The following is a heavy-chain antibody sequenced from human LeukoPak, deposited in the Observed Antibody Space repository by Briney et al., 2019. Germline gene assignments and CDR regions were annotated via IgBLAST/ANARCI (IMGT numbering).Heavy chain of an antibody. V-gene: IGHV3-23*01. CDR1: GFTFSSYA. J-gene: IGHJ3*02. Sequence: GGSLRLSCAASGFTFSSYALIWLRQPPAKGLEWVSAISGSAGSAYYADSVKGRVTISRDKSKITLYLQMNRLRAEDTAVNYCATLAPLRLLGAFDIWGQGTMVTVSS. CDR2: ISGSAGSA. D-gene: IGHD1-1*01. CDR3: ATLAPLRLLGAFDI.